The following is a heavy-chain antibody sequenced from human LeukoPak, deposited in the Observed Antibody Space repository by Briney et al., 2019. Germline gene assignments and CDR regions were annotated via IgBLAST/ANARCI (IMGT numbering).Heavy chain of an antibody. Sequence: ASVKVSCKASGYTFTSYGISWVRQAPGQGLEWMGWISAYNGNTNYAQKLQGRVTMTTDTSTSTAYMDLRSLRSDDTAVYYCARTHYYDSSDAFDIWGQGTMVTVSS. CDR2: ISAYNGNT. CDR1: GYTFTSYG. CDR3: ARTHYYDSSDAFDI. J-gene: IGHJ3*02. V-gene: IGHV1-18*01. D-gene: IGHD3-22*01.